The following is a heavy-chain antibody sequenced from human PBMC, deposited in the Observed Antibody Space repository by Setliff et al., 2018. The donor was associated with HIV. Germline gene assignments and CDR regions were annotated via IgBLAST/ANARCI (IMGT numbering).Heavy chain of an antibody. Sequence: PSETLSLTCTVSGSPISSHYWSWIRQPPGKGLEWIGSIFYSGSTNYNPSLKSRVTISVDTSKNQFSLKLNSVTAADTAVYYCARDSGIAVAGRLGYWGQGTLVTVSS. V-gene: IGHV4-59*11. CDR2: IFYSGST. CDR1: GSPISSHY. CDR3: ARDSGIAVAGRLGY. J-gene: IGHJ4*02. D-gene: IGHD6-19*01.